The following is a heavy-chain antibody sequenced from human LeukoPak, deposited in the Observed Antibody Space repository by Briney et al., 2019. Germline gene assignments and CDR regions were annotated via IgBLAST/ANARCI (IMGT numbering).Heavy chain of an antibody. CDR3: ARATGPARWAPFDY. J-gene: IGHJ4*02. V-gene: IGHV1-2*02. Sequence: GASVKVSCKASGYTFTGYYMRWVRQAPGQGLEWMGWINPNSGGTNYAQKFQGRVTMTRDTSISTAYMELSRLRSDDTAVYYCARATGPARWAPFDYWGQGTLVTVSS. CDR2: INPNSGGT. D-gene: IGHD1-14*01. CDR1: GYTFTGYY.